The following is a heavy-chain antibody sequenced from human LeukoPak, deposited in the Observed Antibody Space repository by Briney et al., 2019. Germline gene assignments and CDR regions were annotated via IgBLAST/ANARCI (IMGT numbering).Heavy chain of an antibody. D-gene: IGHD3-10*01. J-gene: IGHJ5*02. CDR2: INPNSGGG. CDR1: GYTFTGCY. Sequence: ASVKVSCKSSGYTFTGCYMHWVRQAPGPGLERMGWINPNSGGGNYAQTFQGRVTITRDTSISTAYMELSSLRSEDTAVYCCATDRGGYYEGSGQNWFPPWGQGPLVRLPS. V-gene: IGHV1-2*02. CDR3: ATDRGGYYEGSGQNWFPP.